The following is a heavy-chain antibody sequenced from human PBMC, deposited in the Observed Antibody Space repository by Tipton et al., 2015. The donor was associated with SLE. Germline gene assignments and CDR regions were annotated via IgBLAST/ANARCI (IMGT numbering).Heavy chain of an antibody. CDR2: IYHSGST. J-gene: IGHJ2*01. Sequence: TLSLTCAVSGYSISSGYYWGWIRQPPGKGLEWIGSIYHSGSTYHNPSLKSRVTISVDTSKNQFSLKLSSVTAADTAVYYCASAVVVNNDWYFDLWGRGTLVTVSS. D-gene: IGHD3-22*01. V-gene: IGHV4-38-2*01. CDR1: GYSISSGYY. CDR3: ASAVVVNNDWYFDL.